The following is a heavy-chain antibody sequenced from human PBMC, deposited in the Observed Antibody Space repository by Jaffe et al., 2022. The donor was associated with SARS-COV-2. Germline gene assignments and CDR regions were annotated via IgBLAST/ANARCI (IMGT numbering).Heavy chain of an antibody. V-gene: IGHV4-39*01. J-gene: IGHJ6*02. CDR2: IYYSGST. D-gene: IGHD5-12*01. CDR1: GGSISSSSYY. Sequence: QLQLQESGPGLVKPSETLSLTCTVSGGSISSSSYYWGWIRQPPGKGLEWIGSIYYSGSTYYNPSLKSRVTISVDTSKNQFSLKLSSVTAADTAVYYCAGLRGYSGYDRGYYGMDVWGQGTTVTVSS. CDR3: AGLRGYSGYDRGYYGMDV.